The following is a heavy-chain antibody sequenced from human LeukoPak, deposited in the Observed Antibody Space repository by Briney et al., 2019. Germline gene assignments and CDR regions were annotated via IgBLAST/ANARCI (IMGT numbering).Heavy chain of an antibody. CDR2: ISYDGSNK. J-gene: IGHJ6*03. CDR1: GFTFSSYA. V-gene: IGHV3-30*04. Sequence: GGSLRLSCAASGFTFSSYAMHWVRQAPGKGLEWVAVISYDGSNKYYADSVKGRFTIPRDNSKNTLYLQMNSLRAEDTAVYYCAREAIAVDYYYMDVWGKGTTVTVSS. CDR3: AREAIAVDYYYMDV. D-gene: IGHD6-19*01.